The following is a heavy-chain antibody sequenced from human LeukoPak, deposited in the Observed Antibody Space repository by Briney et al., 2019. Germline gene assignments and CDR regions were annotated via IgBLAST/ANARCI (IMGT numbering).Heavy chain of an antibody. V-gene: IGHV3-23*01. CDR1: GFIFNNYG. CDR3: AKGGSGYFLDL. Sequence: GGSLRLSCAASGFIFNNYGLIWVRQAPGKGLEWVSAISNDGGGTTYTDFVKGRFTISRDNSRNTLFLQMNSLRGDDTALYYCAKGGSGYFLDLWGQGTLVTVSS. CDR2: ISNDGGGT. J-gene: IGHJ5*02. D-gene: IGHD3-22*01.